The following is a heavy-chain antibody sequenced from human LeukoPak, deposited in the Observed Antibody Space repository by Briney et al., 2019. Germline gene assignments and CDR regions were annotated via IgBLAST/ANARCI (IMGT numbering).Heavy chain of an antibody. CDR3: ARDIRGYGDFDC. V-gene: IGHV3-48*02. CDR1: RFTFAIYS. Sequence: GGSLTLSCPVARFTFAIYSMKWVRQLAQNGHEWFSYISSSGTTMYYADSVKGRFTISRDNAKNSLYLQMNSLRDEDTAVYYCARDIRGYGDFDCWGQGTLVTVSS. D-gene: IGHD4-17*01. CDR2: ISSSGTTM. J-gene: IGHJ4*02.